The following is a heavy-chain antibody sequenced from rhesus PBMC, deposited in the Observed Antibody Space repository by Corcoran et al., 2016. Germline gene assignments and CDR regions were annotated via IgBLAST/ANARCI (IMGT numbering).Heavy chain of an antibody. CDR1: GFTFSSSA. CDR3: AKGYSGGWSGFDY. J-gene: IGHJ4*01. Sequence: EVQLVESGGGLAKPGGSLRLSFAASGFTFSSSAMHWARQAPGRGMGWGSAISSGGSTYYADAVKGRFTIYRDNSKNTRSLQMNSLRAEDTAVYYCAKGYSGGWSGFDYWGQGVLVTVSS. V-gene: IGHV3-103*01. CDR2: ISSGGST. D-gene: IGHD6-37*01.